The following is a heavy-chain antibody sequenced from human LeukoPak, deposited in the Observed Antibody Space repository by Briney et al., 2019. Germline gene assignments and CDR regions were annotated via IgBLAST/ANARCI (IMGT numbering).Heavy chain of an antibody. J-gene: IGHJ5*02. CDR2: INWNGGST. D-gene: IGHD3-10*01. V-gene: IGHV3-20*04. CDR3: ARDFGGGGDNWFDP. CDR1: GFTFDDYG. Sequence: PGGSLRLSCAASGFTFDDYGMSWVRQAPGKGLEWVSGINWNGGSTGYADSVKDRFTISRDNAKNSLYLQMNSLRAEDTAVYYCARDFGGGGDNWFDPWGQGTLVTVSS.